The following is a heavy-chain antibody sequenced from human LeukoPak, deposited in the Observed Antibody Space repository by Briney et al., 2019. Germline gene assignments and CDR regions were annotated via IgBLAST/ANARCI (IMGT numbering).Heavy chain of an antibody. V-gene: IGHV3-23*01. J-gene: IGHJ5*02. CDR1: GFTFSSYA. Sequence: AGGSLRLSCAASGFTFSSYAMSWVRQAPGKGLEWVSIINTNGDHTNYADSVKGRFTISRDNSKNTLYLQMNSLRAEDTAIYYCAKGGWNNWFDPWGQGTLVTVSA. CDR3: AKGGWNNWFDP. CDR2: INTNGDHT. D-gene: IGHD6-19*01.